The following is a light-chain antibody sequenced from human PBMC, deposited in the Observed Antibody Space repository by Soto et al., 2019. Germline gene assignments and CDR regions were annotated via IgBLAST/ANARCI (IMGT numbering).Light chain of an antibody. V-gene: IGKV1-5*03. CDR1: HNIDTW. CDR2: KAS. J-gene: IGKJ4*01. Sequence: DIQMTQSPSTLSASIGYTVTITCRASHNIDTWLAWFQQKPGKAPNLLIYKASTLEAGVPSRFSGSASGTEFTLTISSLQPDDFATYYCQQHADYPITFGGGTKVEI. CDR3: QQHADYPIT.